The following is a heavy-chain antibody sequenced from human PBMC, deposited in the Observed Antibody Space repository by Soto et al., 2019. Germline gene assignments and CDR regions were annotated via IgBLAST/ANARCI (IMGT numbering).Heavy chain of an antibody. D-gene: IGHD6-19*01. V-gene: IGHV4-61*01. CDR3: ARGWDANS. Sequence: QVLMHESGPGLVKPSETLSLTCTVSGASVSSGNQYWSWIRQPPGKRLEWIGFIYNSVITNYSPSLKSRVSISADTSRNQVSLKVSSVTAADTAVYYCARGWDANSWGQGALVTVSS. CDR1: GASVSSGNQY. J-gene: IGHJ4*02. CDR2: IYNSVIT.